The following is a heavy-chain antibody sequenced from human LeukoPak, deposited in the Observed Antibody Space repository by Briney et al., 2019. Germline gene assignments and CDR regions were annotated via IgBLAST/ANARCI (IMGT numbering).Heavy chain of an antibody. J-gene: IGHJ5*02. CDR2: IYSSGST. Sequence: PSETLSLTCTVSGGSISNYYWSWIRQPAGKGLEWIGRIYSSGSTNYNPSLKSRVTMSVDTSKNQFSLRLSSVTAADTAVYYCARDGVLGYIVVVPAAALGGFDPWGQGTLVTVSS. V-gene: IGHV4-4*07. D-gene: IGHD2-2*01. CDR3: ARDGVLGYIVVVPAAALGGFDP. CDR1: GGSISNYY.